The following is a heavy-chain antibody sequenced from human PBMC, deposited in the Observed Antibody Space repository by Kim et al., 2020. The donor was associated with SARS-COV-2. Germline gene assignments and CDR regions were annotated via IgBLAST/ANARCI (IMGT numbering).Heavy chain of an antibody. CDR1: GGSISSGSYY. V-gene: IGHV4-61*02. CDR2: IYTSGST. J-gene: IGHJ4*02. CDR3: ARDRGLFNGAGSGSYYNGPVDY. D-gene: IGHD3-10*01. Sequence: SETLSLTCTVSGGSISSGSYYWSWIRQPAGKGLEWIGRIYTSGSTNYNPSLKSRVTISVDTSKNQFSLKLSSVTAADTAVYYCARDRGLFNGAGSGSYYNGPVDYWGQGTLVTVSS.